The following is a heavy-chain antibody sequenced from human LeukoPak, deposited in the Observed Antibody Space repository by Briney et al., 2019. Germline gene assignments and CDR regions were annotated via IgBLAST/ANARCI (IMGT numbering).Heavy chain of an antibody. CDR1: GFIFNNYA. J-gene: IGHJ4*02. CDR3: AKHFCTGLDCSLFDS. D-gene: IGHD2-8*02. Sequence: GGSLRLSCAGSGFIFNNYAMHWVRQPPGKGLEWVSGISWNSGSIDYADSVKGRFIISRDNSKNTVSLQLNSLRPEDTALYYCAKHFCTGLDCSLFDSWGQGTLVTVSS. V-gene: IGHV3-9*01. CDR2: ISWNSGSI.